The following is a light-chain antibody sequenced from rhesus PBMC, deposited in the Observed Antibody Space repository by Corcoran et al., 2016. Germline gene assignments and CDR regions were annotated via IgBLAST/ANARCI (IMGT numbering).Light chain of an antibody. CDR2: GAS. CDR3: QQGYGAPYS. CDR1: QVINNA. V-gene: IGKV1-33*01. J-gene: IGKJ2*01. Sequence: DIQMSQSPSSLSASVGDTVTITCRASQVINNALAWYQQRPGKAPKLLIYGASNLKSGVPSRFSGSRSGTDFTLPVSSLQPEDFATYYCQQGYGAPYSFGQGTKVEIK.